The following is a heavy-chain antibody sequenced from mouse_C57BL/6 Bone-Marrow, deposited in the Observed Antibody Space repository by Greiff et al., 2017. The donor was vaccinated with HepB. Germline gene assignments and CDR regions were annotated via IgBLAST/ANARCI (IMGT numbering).Heavy chain of an antibody. CDR2: IWRGGST. J-gene: IGHJ1*03. CDR1: GFSLTSYG. V-gene: IGHV2-5*01. Sequence: QVQLKESGPGLVQPSQRLSITCTVSGFSLTSYGVHWVRQSPGKGLEWLGVIWRGGSTDYNAAFMSRLSITKDNSKSQVFFKMNSLQADDTAIYYCTKKEYYGNFYWYFDVWGTGTTVTVSS. CDR3: TKKEYYGNFYWYFDV. D-gene: IGHD2-1*01.